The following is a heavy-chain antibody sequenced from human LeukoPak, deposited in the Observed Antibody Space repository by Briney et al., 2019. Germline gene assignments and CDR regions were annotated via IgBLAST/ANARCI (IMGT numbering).Heavy chain of an antibody. Sequence: GGSLRLSCAASGFILSTHGMHWVRQAPGKGLEWVAGMWYDGSREDYADSVKGRFTITRDMSKNTLNLQMNSLRVGDTAMFYCARDLSFGSLDFRGQGTLVTVSS. CDR3: ARDLSFGSLDF. D-gene: IGHD1-26*01. V-gene: IGHV3-33*01. CDR2: MWYDGSRE. CDR1: GFILSTHG. J-gene: IGHJ4*02.